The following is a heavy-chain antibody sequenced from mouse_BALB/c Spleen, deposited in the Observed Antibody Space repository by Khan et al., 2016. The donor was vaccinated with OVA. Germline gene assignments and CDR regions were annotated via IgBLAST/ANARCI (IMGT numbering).Heavy chain of an antibody. Sequence: VQLQQSGAELAKPGASVKMSCKASGYTFTTYWMHWVKQRPGQGLEWIGYINPTSGYTDYNEKFKDRATLSADKSSRTDDMQLSSLKSEDSAVYDCTRDIIDYWGQGTTLTVSS. J-gene: IGHJ2*01. CDR2: INPTSGYT. CDR3: TRDIIDY. V-gene: IGHV1-7*01. D-gene: IGHD1-3*01. CDR1: GYTFTTYW.